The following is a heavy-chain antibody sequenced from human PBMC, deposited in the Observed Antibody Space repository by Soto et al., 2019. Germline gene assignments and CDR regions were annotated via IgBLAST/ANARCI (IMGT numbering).Heavy chain of an antibody. Sequence: PSETLSLTCTVSGGSITSSSYYWDWIRQPPGKGLDWIGSIYYSGSTYYNPSLKSRVTISVDTSKNQFSLRLSSVTAADTAVYYCARTSPGWVSSGYSVGYFDYWGQGTLVTVSS. CDR1: GGSITSSSYY. CDR3: ARTSPGWVSSGYSVGYFDY. J-gene: IGHJ4*02. D-gene: IGHD3-22*01. CDR2: IYYSGST. V-gene: IGHV4-39*01.